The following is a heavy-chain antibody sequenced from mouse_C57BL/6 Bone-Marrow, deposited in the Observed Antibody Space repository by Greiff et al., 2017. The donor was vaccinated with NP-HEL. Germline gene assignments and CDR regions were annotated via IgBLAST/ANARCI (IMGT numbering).Heavy chain of an antibody. CDR2: SRNKANDYTT. CDR1: GFTFSDFY. J-gene: IGHJ4*01. CDR3: ARDASLDY. Sequence: EVQLVESGGGLVQSGRSLRLSCATSGFTFSDFYMEWVRQAPGKGLEWIAASRNKANDYTTEYSASVKGRFIVSRDTSQSILYLQMNALRAEDTAIYYCARDASLDYWGQGTSVTVSS. V-gene: IGHV7-1*01.